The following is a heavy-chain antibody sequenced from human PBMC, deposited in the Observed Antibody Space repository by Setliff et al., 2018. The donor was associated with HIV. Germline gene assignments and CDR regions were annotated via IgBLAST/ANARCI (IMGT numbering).Heavy chain of an antibody. V-gene: IGHV4-4*08. CDR1: GASISSDS. D-gene: IGHD3-3*01. J-gene: IGHJ5*02. Sequence: PSETLSLTCTVSGASISSDSWSWIRQSPGKGLEWIGHIYTSGNSRYTNYNSSLESRVAISLDTSSNQFSLKLSSVTAADTAVYHCAREREAWSAYDSWGQGTLVTVPQ. CDR3: AREREAWSAYDS. CDR2: IYTSGNSRYT.